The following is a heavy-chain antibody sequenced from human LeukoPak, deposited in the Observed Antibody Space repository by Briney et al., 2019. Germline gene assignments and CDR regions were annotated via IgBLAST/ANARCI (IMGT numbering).Heavy chain of an antibody. CDR1: GGTFSSYA. CDR3: AKDGPLIVVVVAAAFDY. CDR2: IIPILGIA. D-gene: IGHD2-15*01. Sequence: SVKVSCKASGGTFSSYAISWVRQAPGQGLEWMGRIIPILGIANYAQKFQGRVTITADKSTSTAYMELNSLRAEDTAVYYCAKDGPLIVVVVAAAFDYWGQGTLVTVSS. V-gene: IGHV1-69*04. J-gene: IGHJ4*02.